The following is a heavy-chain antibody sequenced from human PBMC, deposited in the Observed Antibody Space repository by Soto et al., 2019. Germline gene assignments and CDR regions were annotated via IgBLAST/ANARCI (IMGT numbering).Heavy chain of an antibody. CDR2: IWYDGSNK. CDR1: GFTFSSYG. J-gene: IGHJ4*02. V-gene: IGHV3-33*01. CDR3: ARADDSSGYDG. Sequence: QVQLVESGGGVVQPGRSLRLSCAASGFTFSSYGMHWVRQAPGKGLEWVAVIWYDGSNKYYADSVKGRFTISRDNSKNTLYLQMNSLRAEDTAVYYCARADDSSGYDGWGQGTLVTVSS. D-gene: IGHD3-22*01.